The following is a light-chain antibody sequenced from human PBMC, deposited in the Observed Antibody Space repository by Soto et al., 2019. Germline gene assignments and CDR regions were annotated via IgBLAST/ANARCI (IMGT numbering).Light chain of an antibody. J-gene: IGKJ1*01. CDR1: LNVNSY. CDR2: DAS. CDR3: QHYNNSPWT. V-gene: IGKV3-11*01. Sequence: EIVLTQSPASLSLSPGERATLSCRASLNVNSYLAWYQQKPGQAPRLPIYDASNRAAGIPARFSGSESGTEFTLTISSLQAEDFAVYYFQHYNNSPWTFGQGPKVDIK.